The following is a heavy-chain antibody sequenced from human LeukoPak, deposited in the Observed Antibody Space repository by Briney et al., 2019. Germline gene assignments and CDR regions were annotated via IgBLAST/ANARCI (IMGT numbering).Heavy chain of an antibody. D-gene: IGHD6-19*01. Sequence: SQTLSLTCAISGDSVSSNSAAWNWIRQSPSRGLEWLGRTYYRSKWYNDYAVSVKSRITINPDTSKNQFSLQLNSVTPEDTAVYYCARVTFGQWPVPGVNYYGMDVWGQGTTVTVSS. J-gene: IGHJ6*02. CDR1: GDSVSSNSAA. CDR2: TYYRSKWYN. CDR3: ARVTFGQWPVPGVNYYGMDV. V-gene: IGHV6-1*01.